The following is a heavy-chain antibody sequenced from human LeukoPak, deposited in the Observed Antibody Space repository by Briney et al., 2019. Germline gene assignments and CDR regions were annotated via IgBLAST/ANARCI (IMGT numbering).Heavy chain of an antibody. CDR2: IYYSGST. CDR1: GGSISSYY. D-gene: IGHD2-15*01. V-gene: IGHV4-59*08. Sequence: SETLSPTCTVSGGSISSYYWNWIRQPPGKGLEWIGYIYYSGSTNYNPSLTSRVTISVDTSKNQFSLKLSSVTAADTAVYYCARQVQDYYFDYWGQGTLVTVSS. J-gene: IGHJ4*02. CDR3: ARQVQDYYFDY.